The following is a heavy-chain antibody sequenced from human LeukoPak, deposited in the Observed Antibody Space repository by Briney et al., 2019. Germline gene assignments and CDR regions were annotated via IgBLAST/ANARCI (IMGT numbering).Heavy chain of an antibody. D-gene: IGHD2-15*01. CDR2: VYYSGST. J-gene: IGHJ3*02. CDR3: ARDVARHAFVI. CDR1: GGSIRSYY. Sequence: SETLSLTCTVSGGSIRSYYWSWIRQPPGKGLEWIGYVYYSGSTNYNPSLKSRVTISVDTSKNQFSLNLSSVTAADTAVYYCARDVARHAFVIWGQGTMVTVSS. V-gene: IGHV4-59*01.